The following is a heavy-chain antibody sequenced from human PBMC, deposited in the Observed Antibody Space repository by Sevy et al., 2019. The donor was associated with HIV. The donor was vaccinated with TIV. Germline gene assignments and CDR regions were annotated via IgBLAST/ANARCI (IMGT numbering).Heavy chain of an antibody. CDR1: GGSISSSSYY. CDR3: ARHRSYYYDSSGYYYYYYMDV. Sequence: SETLSLTCTVSGGSISSSSYYWGWILQPPGKGLEWIGSIYYSGSTYYNPSLKSRVTISVDTSKNQFSLKLSSVTAADTAVYYCARHRSYYYDSSGYYYYYYMDVWGKGTTVTVSS. J-gene: IGHJ6*03. D-gene: IGHD3-22*01. V-gene: IGHV4-39*01. CDR2: IYYSGST.